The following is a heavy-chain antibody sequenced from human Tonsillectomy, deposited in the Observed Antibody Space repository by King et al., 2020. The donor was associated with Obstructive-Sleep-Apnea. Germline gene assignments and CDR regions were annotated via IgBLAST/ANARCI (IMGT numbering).Heavy chain of an antibody. Sequence: QLQESGPGLLKPSETLSLTCTVSGGSINSGVYSWGWIRQPPGKGLECIGSFFYTGSTYYNPSLKSRVTISVDMSKNQFSLKLNSVTAADTAFYYCASIYPSHVFGDIDWFDPWGPGTLVTVSS. CDR3: ASIYPSHVFGDIDWFDP. D-gene: IGHD3-10*01. CDR2: FFYTGST. V-gene: IGHV4-39*07. J-gene: IGHJ5*02. CDR1: GGSINSGVYS.